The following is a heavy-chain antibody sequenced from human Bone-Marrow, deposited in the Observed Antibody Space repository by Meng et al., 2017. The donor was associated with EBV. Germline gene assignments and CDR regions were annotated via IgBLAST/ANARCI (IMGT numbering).Heavy chain of an antibody. V-gene: IGHV4-34*01. CDR1: GGSFSGYY. CDR3: ARSTAVAAPLITMIPTTGWFDP. Sequence: QVQLTLLGAGRFKPSEPLSLTCAVYGGSFSGYYWSWIRQPPGKGLEWIGEINHSGSTNYNPSLKSRVTISVDTSKNQFSLKLSSVTAADTAVYYCARSTAVAAPLITMIPTTGWFDPWGQGTLVTVSS. D-gene: IGHD3-22*01. CDR2: INHSGST. J-gene: IGHJ5*02.